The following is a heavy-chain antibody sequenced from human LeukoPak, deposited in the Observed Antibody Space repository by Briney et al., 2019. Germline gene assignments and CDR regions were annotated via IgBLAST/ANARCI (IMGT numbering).Heavy chain of an antibody. Sequence: GGSLRLSCAASGFTFSSYEMNWVRQAPGKGLEWVSYISNSGTAIYYGDSMKGRFTISRDNAKNSLYLQMSGLRAEDTAVYYCARGRSITLLRGVAMSDGFDIWGQGAMVTVSS. CDR2: ISNSGTAI. V-gene: IGHV3-48*03. CDR1: GFTFSSYE. J-gene: IGHJ3*02. D-gene: IGHD3-10*01. CDR3: ARGRSITLLRGVAMSDGFDI.